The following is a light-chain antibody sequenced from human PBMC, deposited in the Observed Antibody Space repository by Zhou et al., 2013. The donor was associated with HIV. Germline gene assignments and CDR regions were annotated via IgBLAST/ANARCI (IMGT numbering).Light chain of an antibody. Sequence: DIQMTQSPSTLSGSVGDRVIITCRASQSISDSLAWYQQKPGKAPKLLIYKASSLDSGVPSRFSGSGSGTEFTLTISSLQPDDFATYYCQQYNSYSWTFGQGTKVEIK. CDR2: KAS. CDR3: QQYNSYSWT. J-gene: IGKJ1*01. CDR1: QSISDS. V-gene: IGKV1-5*03.